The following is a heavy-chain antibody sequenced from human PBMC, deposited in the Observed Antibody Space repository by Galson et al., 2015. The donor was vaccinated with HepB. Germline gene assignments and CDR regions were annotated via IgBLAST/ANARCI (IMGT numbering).Heavy chain of an antibody. CDR3: VKDFGRQVFGPAH. J-gene: IGHJ4*02. CDR1: GFTFSIYG. D-gene: IGHD2-21*01. V-gene: IGHV3-64D*08. Sequence: SLRLSCAVSGFTFSIYGMYWVRQAPGQGLEFVSTIAGSGGGISYADSVKGRFTTSRDNSRNTLFLQMTSLRAEDTAVYYCVKDFGRQVFGPAHWGQGTLVTVS. CDR2: IAGSGGGI.